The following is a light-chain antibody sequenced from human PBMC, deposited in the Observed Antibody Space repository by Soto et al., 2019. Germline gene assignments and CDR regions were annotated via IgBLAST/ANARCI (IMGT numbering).Light chain of an antibody. CDR1: QSVGSN. CDR3: QQYHNWYI. V-gene: IGKV3-15*01. Sequence: EIVMTQSPATLSVSPGETATLSCRASQSVGSNVAWYQQKPGQAPRLLIYGASSRTSGIAVKFNGTGSGTEFTLTIRSLQSEDFAVYYCQQYHNWYIFGQGTKLGIK. J-gene: IGKJ2*01. CDR2: GAS.